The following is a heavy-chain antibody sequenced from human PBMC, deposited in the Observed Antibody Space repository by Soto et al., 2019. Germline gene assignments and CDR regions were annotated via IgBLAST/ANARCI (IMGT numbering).Heavy chain of an antibody. J-gene: IGHJ4*02. Sequence: ESVGGVVQPGRSLRLSCAASGFTFSSYGMHWVRQAPGKGLEWVAVIWYDGSNKYYADSVKGRFTISRDNSKNTLYLQMNSLRAEDTAVYYCARNDYGDHRYYFDYWGQGTLVTVSS. CDR3: ARNDYGDHRYYFDY. D-gene: IGHD4-17*01. CDR2: IWYDGSNK. V-gene: IGHV3-33*01. CDR1: GFTFSSYG.